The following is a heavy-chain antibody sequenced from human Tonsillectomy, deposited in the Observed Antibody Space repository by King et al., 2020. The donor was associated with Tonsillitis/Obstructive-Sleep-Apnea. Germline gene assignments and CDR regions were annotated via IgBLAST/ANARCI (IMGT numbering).Heavy chain of an antibody. J-gene: IGHJ6*03. D-gene: IGHD3-9*01. V-gene: IGHV4-39*01. CDR1: GGSISSSRYY. CDR3: ARHAPDMDNYYYYMDV. CDR2: IYYNGDT. Sequence: VQLQKSGPGLVKPSETLSLSCIVSGGSISSSRYYWGWIRQPPGKGLEWIGTIYYNGDTYYNPSLKSRVTVSIDTSENQFSLKLTSVTAADTAVYYCARHAPDMDNYYYYMDVWGKGTTVTVSS.